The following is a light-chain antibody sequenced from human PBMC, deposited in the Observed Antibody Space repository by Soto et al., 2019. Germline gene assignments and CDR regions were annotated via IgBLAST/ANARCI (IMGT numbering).Light chain of an antibody. Sequence: QSVLTQPASVSGSPGQAITSSCTVASSDVGGYNYVSWYQQHPDKAPKLMIYEVSNRPSGVSNRFSGSKSGNTASLTISGLQAEDEADYYCSSYTSSSTPYVFGTGSKVTAL. CDR1: SSDVGGYNY. V-gene: IGLV2-14*01. CDR3: SSYTSSSTPYV. J-gene: IGLJ1*01. CDR2: EVS.